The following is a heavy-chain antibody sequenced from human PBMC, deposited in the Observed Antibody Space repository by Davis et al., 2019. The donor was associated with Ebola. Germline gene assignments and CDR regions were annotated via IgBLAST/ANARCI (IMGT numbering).Heavy chain of an antibody. CDR1: GYTFTSYY. Sequence: ASVKVSCKASGYTFTSYYMHWVRQAPGQGLEWMGIINPSGGSTSYAQKFQGRVTMTRDTSTSAVYMELSSLRSEDTAVYYCAREEGLLNYFDYWGQGTLVTVSS. CDR2: INPSGGST. J-gene: IGHJ4*02. V-gene: IGHV1-46*01. D-gene: IGHD1-26*01. CDR3: AREEGLLNYFDY.